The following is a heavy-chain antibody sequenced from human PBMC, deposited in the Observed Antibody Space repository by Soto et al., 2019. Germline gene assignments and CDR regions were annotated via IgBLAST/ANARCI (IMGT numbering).Heavy chain of an antibody. Sequence: ASVKVSCKASGYTFTSYDINWVRQATGQGLEWMGWMNPNSGNTGYAQKFQGRVTMTRNTSISTAYMELSSLRSEDTAVYYCARVGGTYYDILTGYYYFYYGIDVWGQGTTVTVSS. CDR2: MNPNSGNT. D-gene: IGHD3-9*01. CDR3: ARVGGTYYDILTGYYYFYYGIDV. J-gene: IGHJ6*02. V-gene: IGHV1-8*01. CDR1: GYTFTSYD.